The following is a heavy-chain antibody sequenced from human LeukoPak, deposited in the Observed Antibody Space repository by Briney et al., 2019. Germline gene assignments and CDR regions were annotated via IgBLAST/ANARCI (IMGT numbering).Heavy chain of an antibody. Sequence: GGSLRLSCAASGFAFSSYNVNWVRQAPGKGLEWISYIGSSGSPTHYADSVGGRSTISRDNAKNSLYLQMNSLRDEDTAVYFCARRPYSDTSGRLSDVWGQGTTVTVSS. CDR1: GFAFSSYN. J-gene: IGHJ6*02. CDR2: IGSSGSPT. CDR3: ARRPYSDTSGRLSDV. V-gene: IGHV3-48*02. D-gene: IGHD3-22*01.